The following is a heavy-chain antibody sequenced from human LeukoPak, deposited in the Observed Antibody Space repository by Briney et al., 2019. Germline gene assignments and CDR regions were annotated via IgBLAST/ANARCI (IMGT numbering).Heavy chain of an antibody. D-gene: IGHD2-15*01. J-gene: IGHJ4*02. V-gene: IGHV3-7*01. CDR3: ARDKEGGSNDH. CDR2: IKEDGREK. Sequence: GGSLRLSCAASGFTFRRHWMSWVRQAPGKGLEWVANIKEDGREKKYVDSVKDRFTISRDNTKNLVYLQMSGLRVDDTAIYYCARDKEGGSNDHWGQGTLVTVSS. CDR1: GFTFRRHW.